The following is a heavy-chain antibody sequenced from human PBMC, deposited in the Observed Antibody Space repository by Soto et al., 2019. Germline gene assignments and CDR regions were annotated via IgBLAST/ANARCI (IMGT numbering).Heavy chain of an antibody. CDR2: ISSTGNTI. V-gene: IGHV3-48*03. D-gene: IGHD2-8*02. CDR1: GFKFSSYE. J-gene: IGHJ4*02. Sequence: PGGSQRLSCAASGFKFSSYEMNWVRQVPGKGLEWISYISSTGNTIYYADSVKGRFTISRDNAQNSLYLQMNSLRGEDTAVYYCARDLGTGTYYFDFWGQGALVTVSS. CDR3: ARDLGTGTYYFDF.